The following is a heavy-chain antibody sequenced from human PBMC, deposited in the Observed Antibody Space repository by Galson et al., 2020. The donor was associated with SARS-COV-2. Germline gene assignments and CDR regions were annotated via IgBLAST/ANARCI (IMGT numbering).Heavy chain of an antibody. CDR1: GFTFSTYA. D-gene: IGHD6-6*01. J-gene: IGHJ4*02. CDR3: AKETVDYTSSYFDY. Sequence: GGSLRLSCAASGFTFSTYAMHWVRQAPGRGLEWLAIISYDGNNEYVDSVKGRFTISRDNSKNTLYLQMNSLRPEDTAVYYCAKETVDYTSSYFDYWGQGTLVTVSS. V-gene: IGHV3-30*04. CDR2: ISYDGNNE.